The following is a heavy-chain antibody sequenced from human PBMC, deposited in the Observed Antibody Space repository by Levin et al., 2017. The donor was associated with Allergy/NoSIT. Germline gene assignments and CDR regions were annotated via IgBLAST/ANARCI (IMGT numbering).Heavy chain of an antibody. J-gene: IGHJ5*02. Sequence: SFYSSFSPFPSSSLPWVRQAPGQGLEWMGWIHPDTGDTNYAQTFRGRVTMTLSPSINTAYVDLTSLRSDDTAVYYCAREKISRPRFWFDPWGQGTLVTVSS. V-gene: IGHV1-2*02. CDR1: FSPFPSSS. CDR2: IHPDTGDT. D-gene: IGHD6-6*01. CDR3: AREKISRPRFWFDP.